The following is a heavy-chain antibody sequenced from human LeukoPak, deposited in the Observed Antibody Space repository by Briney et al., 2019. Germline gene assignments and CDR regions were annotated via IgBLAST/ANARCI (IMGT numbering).Heavy chain of an antibody. Sequence: GGSLRLSCAASGFTFSSYSMNWVRQAPGKGLEWVSSISCSSSYIYYADSVKGRFTISRDNAKNSLYLQMNSLRAEDTAVYYCARGYEHDAFDIWGQGTMVTVSS. V-gene: IGHV3-21*01. J-gene: IGHJ3*02. CDR3: ARGYEHDAFDI. CDR1: GFTFSSYS. D-gene: IGHD2-15*01. CDR2: ISCSSSYI.